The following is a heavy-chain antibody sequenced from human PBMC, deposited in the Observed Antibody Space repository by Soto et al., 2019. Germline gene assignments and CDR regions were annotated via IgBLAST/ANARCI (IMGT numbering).Heavy chain of an antibody. CDR3: ARRDSSAWDRLDN. V-gene: IGHV4-39*01. CDR2: ISYSGTT. J-gene: IGHJ4*02. Sequence: HLQLQESGPGLVKPSETLSLTCTVSGGSINSSTYYWGWIRQPPGKGLEWIGSISYSGTTYYNPSLKSRVTISVDTSKNQFSLKLSFVTAADTAVYYCARRDSSAWDRLDNWGQGTLVTVSS. D-gene: IGHD6-19*01. CDR1: GGSINSSTYY.